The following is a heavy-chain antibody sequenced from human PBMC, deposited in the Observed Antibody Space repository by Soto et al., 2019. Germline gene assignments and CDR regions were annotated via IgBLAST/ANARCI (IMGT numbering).Heavy chain of an antibody. D-gene: IGHD1-20*01. J-gene: IGHJ4*02. Sequence: QVQLVQSGAEVKKPGSSVKVSCKASGGTFSSYTISWVRQAPGQGLEWMGRIIPILGIANYAQKFQGRVTITADKSTSTAYMELSSLRSEGTAVYYCAREITGTYFDYWGQGTLVTVSS. CDR1: GGTFSSYT. CDR3: AREITGTYFDY. V-gene: IGHV1-69*08. CDR2: IIPILGIA.